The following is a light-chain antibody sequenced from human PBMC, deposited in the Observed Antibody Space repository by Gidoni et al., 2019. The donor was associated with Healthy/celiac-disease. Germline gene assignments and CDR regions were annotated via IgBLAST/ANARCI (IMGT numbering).Light chain of an antibody. CDR1: SGHSSYA. CDR3: QTWGTGIRV. CDR2: LNSDCSH. Sequence: LVLTQSPSASASLGASVKPTCTLSSGHSSYAIAWHQQHPEKGPRYLMKLNSDCSHSTGDGIPDRISGPSSGAGRYLTIASLQYEDEADDYCQTWGTGIRVFGGGTKLTVL. V-gene: IGLV4-69*01. J-gene: IGLJ3*02.